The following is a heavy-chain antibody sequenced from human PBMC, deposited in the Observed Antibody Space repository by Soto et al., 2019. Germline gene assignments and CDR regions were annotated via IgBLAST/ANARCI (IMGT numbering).Heavy chain of an antibody. J-gene: IGHJ4*02. Sequence: LRRSCAASGFTFSSYAMHWVRQAPGKGLEWVAVISYDGSNKYYADSVKGRFTISRDNSKNTLYLQMNSLRAEDTAVYYCARWWELLQALDYWGQGTMVTVSS. D-gene: IGHD1-26*01. CDR3: ARWWELLQALDY. CDR2: ISYDGSNK. V-gene: IGHV3-30-3*01. CDR1: GFTFSSYA.